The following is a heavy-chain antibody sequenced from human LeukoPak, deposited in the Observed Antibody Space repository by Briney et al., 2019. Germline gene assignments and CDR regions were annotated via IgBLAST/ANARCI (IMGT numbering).Heavy chain of an antibody. Sequence: GGSLRLSCAASGFTFSSYAMHWVRQAPGKGLEWVAVISYDGSNKYYADSVKGRFTISRDNSKNTLYLQMNSLRAEDTAVYYCARDRLRGGYYYYYMDVWGKGTTVTVSS. D-gene: IGHD3-10*01. CDR3: ARDRLRGGYYYYYMDV. CDR2: ISYDGSNK. V-gene: IGHV3-30*04. CDR1: GFTFSSYA. J-gene: IGHJ6*03.